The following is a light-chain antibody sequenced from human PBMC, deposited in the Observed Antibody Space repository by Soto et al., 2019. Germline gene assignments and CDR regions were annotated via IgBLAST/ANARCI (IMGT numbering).Light chain of an antibody. CDR2: AAS. J-gene: IGKJ5*01. CDR1: QSISSS. V-gene: IGKV1-39*01. CDR3: HQSYPIT. Sequence: DIRLTQSPSSLSSSLGDRAALTCRASQSISSSLNWYQLKPGKAPNLLIYAASSLQSGVPSRFSGRGSETDFTLTISSLQPEDFATYYCHQSYPITFGQGTRLEIK.